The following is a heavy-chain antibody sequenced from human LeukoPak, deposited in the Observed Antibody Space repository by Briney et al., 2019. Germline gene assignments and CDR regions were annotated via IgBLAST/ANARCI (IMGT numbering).Heavy chain of an antibody. CDR3: ARGAYNSGGSLEI. J-gene: IGHJ4*02. V-gene: IGHV3-21*01. CDR2: ISTSGNYI. Sequence: KPGGSLRLSCAASGFTFSSYSMNWVRQAPGKGLEWVSYISTSGNYIYYSDSVKGRFTISRDNAKNSLYLQMHSLRADDTAVYYCARGAYNSGGSLEIWGQGTLVTVSS. D-gene: IGHD2-15*01. CDR1: GFTFSSYS.